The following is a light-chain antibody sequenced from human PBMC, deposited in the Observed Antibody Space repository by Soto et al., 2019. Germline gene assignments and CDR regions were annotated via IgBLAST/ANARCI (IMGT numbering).Light chain of an antibody. CDR2: QDT. Sequence: SYELTQPPSVSVSPGQTASITCSGDNLGDKYACWYQQKPGQSPVLVIYQDTKRPSGIPERFSGSNSGNTATLTISGTQAMDEADYYCQAWDSSTVVSGGGTKVTVL. J-gene: IGLJ2*01. V-gene: IGLV3-1*01. CDR1: NLGDKY. CDR3: QAWDSSTVV.